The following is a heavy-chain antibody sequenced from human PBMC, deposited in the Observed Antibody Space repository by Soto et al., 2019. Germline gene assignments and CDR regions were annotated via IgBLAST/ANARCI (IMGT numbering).Heavy chain of an antibody. J-gene: IGHJ6*02. D-gene: IGHD2-15*01. Sequence: GGSLRLSCAASGFTFSSYDMHWVRQATGKGLEWVSAIGTAGDTYYPGSVKGRFTISRENAKNSLYLQMNSLRAEDTAVYYCARESLPVVVAATLDYNGMDVWGQGTTVTVSS. CDR3: ARESLPVVVAATLDYNGMDV. V-gene: IGHV3-13*01. CDR2: IGTAGDT. CDR1: GFTFSSYD.